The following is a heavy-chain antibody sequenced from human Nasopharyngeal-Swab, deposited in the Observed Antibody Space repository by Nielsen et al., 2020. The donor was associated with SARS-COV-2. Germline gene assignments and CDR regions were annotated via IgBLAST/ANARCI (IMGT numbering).Heavy chain of an antibody. D-gene: IGHD6-19*01. CDR3: ARDLSDVTVAVSGTVGFDC. V-gene: IGHV1-46*01. CDR2: IHPSGGRT. Sequence: ASVKVSCKTSGYTFSNYYMRWVRQAPGQGLEWMGIIHPSGGRTIYSQKFQGRVSMTRDTSTSTVYMELSSLTSEDTAMYYCARDLSDVTVAVSGTVGFDCWGQGTLVTVSS. CDR1: GYTFSNYY. J-gene: IGHJ4*02.